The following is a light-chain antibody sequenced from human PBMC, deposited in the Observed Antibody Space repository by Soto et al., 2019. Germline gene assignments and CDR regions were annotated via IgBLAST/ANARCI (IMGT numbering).Light chain of an antibody. CDR3: QQRSV. V-gene: IGKV3-11*01. Sequence: EIVLTQSPATLSLSPGERATLSCRASQSVSSYLAWYQQKPGQAPRLLIYDASNRATGIPARFSGSGSKTDFTLTISSLEPEDYAVYSCQQRSVFGPGTKVDIK. CDR2: DAS. CDR1: QSVSSY. J-gene: IGKJ3*01.